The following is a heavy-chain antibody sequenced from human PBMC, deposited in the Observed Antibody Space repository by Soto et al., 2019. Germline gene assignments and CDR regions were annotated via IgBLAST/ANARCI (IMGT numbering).Heavy chain of an antibody. CDR1: DASVSNSHFY. Sequence: XGTLSLTCTVSDASVSNSHFYWGWIRQPPGKGLEWIGSINYSGSTYYNPSLQSRLTISVDTSNYQFSLKLSSVTAADTGVYYCARRWAIAAGRGGWFDPWGQGTLVTVSS. D-gene: IGHD6-13*01. CDR2: INYSGST. V-gene: IGHV4-39*01. CDR3: ARRWAIAAGRGGWFDP. J-gene: IGHJ5*02.